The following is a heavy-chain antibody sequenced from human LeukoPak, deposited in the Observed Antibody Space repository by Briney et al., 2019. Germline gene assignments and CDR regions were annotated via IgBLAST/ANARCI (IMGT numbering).Heavy chain of an antibody. CDR3: ARDLNQYNYGSGSYSP. Sequence: ASVKVSCMACGYTFTGYYMQWVRQAPGQGLEWMGWIHPNSGGTNYAQKFHGRVTMTRDTSISTAYMELSRLRSDDTAVYYCARDLNQYNYGSGSYSPRGQGTLVTVSS. V-gene: IGHV1-2*02. CDR1: GYTFTGYY. J-gene: IGHJ5*02. D-gene: IGHD3-10*01. CDR2: IHPNSGGT.